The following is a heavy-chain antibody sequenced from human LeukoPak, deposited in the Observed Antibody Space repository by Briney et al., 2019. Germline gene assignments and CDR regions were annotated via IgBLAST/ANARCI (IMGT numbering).Heavy chain of an antibody. Sequence: PGGSLRLSCAASGFTFSSYWMTWVRQAPGKGLEWVANINQDGSEKYYVDSVKGRFTISRDNAKNSLYLQMNSLRAEDTAVYYCARDTLTDSIADYWGQGTLVTVSS. J-gene: IGHJ4*02. CDR3: ARDTLTDSIADY. CDR2: INQDGSEK. CDR1: GFTFSSYW. D-gene: IGHD3-16*01. V-gene: IGHV3-7*05.